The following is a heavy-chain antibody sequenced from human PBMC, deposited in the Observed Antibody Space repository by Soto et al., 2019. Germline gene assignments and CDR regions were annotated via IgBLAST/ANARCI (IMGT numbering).Heavy chain of an antibody. D-gene: IGHD3-22*01. CDR3: AKGSSSGWAYYYYGMDV. J-gene: IGHJ6*02. CDR2: ISGSGGRT. CDR1: GFTFSSHW. Sequence: HPGGSLRLSCAGSGFTFSSHWMSWVRQAPGKGLEWVSNISGSGGRTSYADSVQGRFTISRDNSKNTLFLQMNSLRAEDTAVYYCAKGSSSGWAYYYYGMDVWGQGTTVTVSS. V-gene: IGHV3-23*01.